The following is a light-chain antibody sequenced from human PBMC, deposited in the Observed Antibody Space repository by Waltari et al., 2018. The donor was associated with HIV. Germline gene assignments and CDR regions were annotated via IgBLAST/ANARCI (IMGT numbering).Light chain of an antibody. CDR1: SSAVGGYNY. J-gene: IGLJ1*01. CDR3: YSYAGSYTSV. Sequence: QSALTQPRSVSGSPGQPGTISCTGTSSAVGGYNYVSWYQQHPGKAPKLMIYDVNKRPSGVPDRFAGSKSGNTASLTISGLQTEDEADYYCYSYAGSYTSVFGTGTTVTVL. V-gene: IGLV2-11*01. CDR2: DVN.